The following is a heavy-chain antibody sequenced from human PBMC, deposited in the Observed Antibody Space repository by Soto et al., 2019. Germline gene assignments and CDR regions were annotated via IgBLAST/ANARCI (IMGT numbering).Heavy chain of an antibody. J-gene: IGHJ2*01. D-gene: IGHD6-13*01. V-gene: IGHV1-3*01. CDR2: INAGNGKT. CDR1: GYTFTSYA. CDR3: ATDLGYSSSPGWYFDL. Sequence: ASVKVSCKASGYTFTSYAMHWVRQAPGRRLEWMGWINAGNGKTKYSQKFQGRVTMTEDTSTDTAYMELSSLRSEDTAVYYCATDLGYSSSPGWYFDLWGRGTLVTVSS.